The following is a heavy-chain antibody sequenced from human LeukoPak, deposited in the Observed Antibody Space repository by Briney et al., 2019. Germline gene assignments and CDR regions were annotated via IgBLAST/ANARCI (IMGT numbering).Heavy chain of an antibody. CDR3: ARNQAVTGNLGAMKI. CDR1: GYSISSNNC. J-gene: IGHJ3*02. D-gene: IGHD6-19*01. Sequence: PDTLSLTCTVAGYSISSNNCCGWIRQPPGKGLEWVGYIFSNGNAYYNSSLKSRVTMSVDTSKNQFSLNLWSVTAEDTAVYYCARNQAVTGNLGAMKICGQGTMVTVSS. CDR2: IFSNGNA. V-gene: IGHV4-28*01.